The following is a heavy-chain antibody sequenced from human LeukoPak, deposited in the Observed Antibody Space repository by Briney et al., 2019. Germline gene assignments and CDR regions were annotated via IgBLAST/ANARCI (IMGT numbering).Heavy chain of an antibody. CDR2: ISGSGGRT. J-gene: IGHJ4*02. Sequence: GGSLRLSCAASGFTFTSYAMSWVRQAPGKGLEWVSGISGSGGRTYYADSVKGRFTISRDNSKNTLYLQMNSLRAEDTAVYYCAKDRAYCSSTSCPFDYWGQGTLVTVSS. D-gene: IGHD2-2*01. V-gene: IGHV3-23*01. CDR1: GFTFTSYA. CDR3: AKDRAYCSSTSCPFDY.